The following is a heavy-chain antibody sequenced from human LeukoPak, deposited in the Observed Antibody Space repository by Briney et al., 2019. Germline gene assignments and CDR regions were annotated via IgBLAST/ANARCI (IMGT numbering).Heavy chain of an antibody. Sequence: SETLSLTCAVYGGSFSGHYWSWLRQPPGKGLEWIGEINHSGSTNYNPSLKSRVTISADTSKNQFSLKLSSVTAADTAVYYCARVDIVVVPAASDYWGQGTLVTVSS. CDR2: INHSGST. V-gene: IGHV4-34*01. CDR1: GGSFSGHY. J-gene: IGHJ4*02. CDR3: ARVDIVVVPAASDY. D-gene: IGHD2-2*01.